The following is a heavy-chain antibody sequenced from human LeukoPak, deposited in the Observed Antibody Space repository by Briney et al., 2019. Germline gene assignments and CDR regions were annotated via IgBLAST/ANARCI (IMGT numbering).Heavy chain of an antibody. D-gene: IGHD3-10*01. CDR3: ARELFSSGSCPDG. CDR2: IWSDGSNK. Sequence: GSSLRLSCASSGFTFSYYAIHWVRQAPSKGLEWVALIWSDGSNKYYADSVKGRTTISRDNSKNTVYLQMNSLRAEDTAVYYCARELFSSGSCPDGWGQGTLVTVSS. J-gene: IGHJ4*02. V-gene: IGHV3-33*01. CDR1: GFTFSYYA.